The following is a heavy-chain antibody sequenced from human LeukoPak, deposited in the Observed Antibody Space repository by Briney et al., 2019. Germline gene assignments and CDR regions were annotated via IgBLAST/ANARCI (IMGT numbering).Heavy chain of an antibody. CDR1: GFTFSSYS. Sequence: PGGSLRLSCAASGFTFSSYSMNWVRQAPGKGLEWVSSISSSSSYIYYADSEKGRFTISRDNAKNSLYLQMNSLRAEDTAVYYCARLSRGSGRDAFDIWGQGTMVTVSS. J-gene: IGHJ3*02. CDR2: ISSSSSYI. CDR3: ARLSRGSGRDAFDI. D-gene: IGHD3-10*01. V-gene: IGHV3-21*01.